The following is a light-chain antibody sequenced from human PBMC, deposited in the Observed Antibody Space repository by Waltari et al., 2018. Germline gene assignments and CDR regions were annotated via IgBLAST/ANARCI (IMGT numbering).Light chain of an antibody. V-gene: IGLV3-21*02. CDR2: DDT. CDR1: DFETKL. CDR3: QVWDSNGDHVV. Sequence: SYILTQPPSVSVAPGQTARISCGGNDFETKLFHWYQQKPGQAPKLVVYDDTDRPSGVPERFSGSTSGYTATLTISRVEAGDEADYFCQVWDSNGDHVVFGGGTKLTVL. J-gene: IGLJ2*01.